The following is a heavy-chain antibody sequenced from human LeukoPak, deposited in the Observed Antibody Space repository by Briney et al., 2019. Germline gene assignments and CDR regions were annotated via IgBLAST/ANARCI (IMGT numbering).Heavy chain of an antibody. CDR1: GGSISSSDYY. CDR2: IYYNGNT. Sequence: SETLSLTCTVFGGSISSSDYYWGWIRQPPGERLEWIGTIYYNGNTYYNPSLQSRVIISVDTSKNQFSLKLTSVTAPDTAVYYCARTVGTHRFDYWGQGILVTVSS. V-gene: IGHV4-39*01. J-gene: IGHJ4*02. CDR3: ARTVGTHRFDY. D-gene: IGHD4-23*01.